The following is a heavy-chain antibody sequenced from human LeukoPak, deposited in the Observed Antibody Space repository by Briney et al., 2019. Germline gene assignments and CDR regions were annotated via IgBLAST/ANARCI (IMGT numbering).Heavy chain of an antibody. Sequence: PSETLSLTCAVYGGSFSGYYWGWIRQPPGQGLEWIGSIYHSGSTYYNPSLKSRVTISVDTSKNQFSLKLSSVTAADTAVYYCERDHGVVIVYFDYWGQGTLVTVSS. CDR2: IYHSGST. CDR1: GGSFSGYY. CDR3: ERDHGVVIVYFDY. J-gene: IGHJ4*02. D-gene: IGHD3-3*01. V-gene: IGHV4-38-2*02.